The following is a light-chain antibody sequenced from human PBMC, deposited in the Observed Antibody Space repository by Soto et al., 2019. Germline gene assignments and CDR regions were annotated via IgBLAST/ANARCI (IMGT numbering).Light chain of an antibody. CDR1: KNDIGSSDY. Sequence: QSVLTQPASVSASPGQSITISCTGGKNDIGSSDYVSWYQQHPGKAPKLIIYGVSNRPSGTSDRFSGSKSGNTASLTISGLQADDEADYYCSSSTSSSTSYVFGTGTKLTVL. V-gene: IGLV2-14*01. J-gene: IGLJ1*01. CDR2: GVS. CDR3: SSSTSSSTSYV.